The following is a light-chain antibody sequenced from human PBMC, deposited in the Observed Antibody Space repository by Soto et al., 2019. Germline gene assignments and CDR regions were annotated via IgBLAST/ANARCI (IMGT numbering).Light chain of an antibody. CDR3: TSYASSSTYV. V-gene: IGLV2-14*01. CDR2: EVS. J-gene: IGLJ1*01. Sequence: QSALAQPASVSGCPGQSITISCTGTSSDVGGYNYVSWYQQHPGKAPKLMIYEVSNRPSGVSVRFSASKSGNTASLTISGLQAEDEADYYCTSYASSSTYVFGTGTKVTVL. CDR1: SSDVGGYNY.